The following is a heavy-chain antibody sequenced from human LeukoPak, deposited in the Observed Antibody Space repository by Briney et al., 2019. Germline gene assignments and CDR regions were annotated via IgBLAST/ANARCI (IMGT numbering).Heavy chain of an antibody. Sequence: SGPTLVKPTQTLTLTCTFSGFSLSTRGVGGGWIRQPPGKAPDWLALIYWNNDYRYSPSLKSRLTITKDTSKNQVVLTMTNMDPVDTATYYCASSRYDILTGHYNFDYWGQGTLITVSS. CDR3: ASSRYDILTGHYNFDY. CDR1: GFSLSTRGVG. J-gene: IGHJ4*02. V-gene: IGHV2-5*01. CDR2: IYWNNDY. D-gene: IGHD3-9*01.